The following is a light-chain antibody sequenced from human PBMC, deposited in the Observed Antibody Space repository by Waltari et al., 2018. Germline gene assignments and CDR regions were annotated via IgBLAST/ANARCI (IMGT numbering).Light chain of an antibody. V-gene: IGLV1-47*01. Sequence: QSVLTQPPSASGTPGQRVTISRSGSSSNIGSSYVYWYQQVPGTAPKLLIYRNNQRPSGVPDRFSGSKSGTSASLAISGLRSEDEADYYCEAWDDSLSVLVFGGGTKVTVL. J-gene: IGLJ3*02. CDR2: RNN. CDR3: EAWDDSLSVLV. CDR1: SSNIGSSY.